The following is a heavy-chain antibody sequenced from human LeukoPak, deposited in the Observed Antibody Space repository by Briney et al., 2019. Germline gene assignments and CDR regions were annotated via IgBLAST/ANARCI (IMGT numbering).Heavy chain of an antibody. CDR1: GGSISSANTY. V-gene: IGHV4-39*02. D-gene: IGHD1-26*01. CDR2: MYYSGST. Sequence: SETLSLTCTVSGGSISSANTYWGWIRLPPGKGLEWIGSMYYSGSTYYNPSLKSRVTMSVDTSKNQFSLRLNSVTAADTAVYYCARDPPEWELPHDYWGQGTLVTVSS. CDR3: ARDPPEWELPHDY. J-gene: IGHJ4*02.